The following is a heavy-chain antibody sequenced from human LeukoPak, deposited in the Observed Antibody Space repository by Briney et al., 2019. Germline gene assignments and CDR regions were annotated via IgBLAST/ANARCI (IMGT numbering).Heavy chain of an antibody. CDR2: IYYSGST. J-gene: IGHJ5*02. CDR3: ARAPGSSWYHNWFDP. Sequence: SETLSLTCTVSGGPISSYYWSWIRQPPGKGLEWIGYIYYSGSTNYNPSLKSRVTISVDTSKNQFSLKLSSVTAADTAVYYCARAPGSSWYHNWFDPWGQGTLVTVSS. CDR1: GGPISSYY. D-gene: IGHD6-13*01. V-gene: IGHV4-59*01.